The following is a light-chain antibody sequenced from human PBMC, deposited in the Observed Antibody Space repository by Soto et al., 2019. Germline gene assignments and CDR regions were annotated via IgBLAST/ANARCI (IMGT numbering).Light chain of an antibody. Sequence: SYELTHPPSVSLAPGQTSRITFGGNNIRSKSVHWYQQKPGQAPVLVVYDDSDRPSGIPERFSGSNSGNTATLTISRVEAGDEADYYCQVWDSSSDQGVFGAGTKVTAL. J-gene: IGLJ1*01. CDR3: QVWDSSSDQGV. CDR1: NIRSKS. V-gene: IGLV3-21*02. CDR2: DDS.